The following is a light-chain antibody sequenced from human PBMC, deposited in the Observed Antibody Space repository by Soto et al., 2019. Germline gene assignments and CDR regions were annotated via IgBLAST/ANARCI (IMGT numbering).Light chain of an antibody. V-gene: IGLV1-51*01. CDR3: GAWDNSLNAVV. CDR1: SSNIGRNY. Sequence: QSFLTQPPSVSAAPGQKVTISCSGSSSNIGRNYVSWYQHLPGTAPKLLIYDNDKRPSGIPDRFSGSKSGTSATLGITGLQTGDEADYYCGAWDNSLNAVVFGGGTQLTVL. J-gene: IGLJ2*01. CDR2: DND.